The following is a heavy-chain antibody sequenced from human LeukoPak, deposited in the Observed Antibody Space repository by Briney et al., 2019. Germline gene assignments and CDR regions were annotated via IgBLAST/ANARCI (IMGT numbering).Heavy chain of an antibody. V-gene: IGHV3-30*04. CDR1: GFTFSSYA. D-gene: IGHD4-17*01. J-gene: IGHJ6*02. CDR3: ARDRMTTVTPPYYYYYGMDV. CDR2: ISYDGSNK. Sequence: QPGGSLRLSCAASGFTFSSYAMHWVRQAPGKGLEWVAVISYDGSNKYYADSVKGRFTISRDNSKNTLYLQMNSLRAEDTAVYYCARDRMTTVTPPYYYYYGMDVWGQGTTVTVSS.